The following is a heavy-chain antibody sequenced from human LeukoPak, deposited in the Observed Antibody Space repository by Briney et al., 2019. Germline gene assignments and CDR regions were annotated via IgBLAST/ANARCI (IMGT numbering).Heavy chain of an antibody. CDR1: GFTFSSYS. CDR3: ARAGKPLIVVVVAGFDP. D-gene: IGHD2-15*01. Sequence: GGSLRLSCAASGFTFSSYSMNWVRQAPGKGLEWVSSISSSSSYIYYADSVKGRFTISRDNAKNSLYLQMNSLRAEDTAVYYCARAGKPLIVVVVAGFDPWGQGTLVTVSS. J-gene: IGHJ5*02. CDR2: ISSSSSYI. V-gene: IGHV3-21*01.